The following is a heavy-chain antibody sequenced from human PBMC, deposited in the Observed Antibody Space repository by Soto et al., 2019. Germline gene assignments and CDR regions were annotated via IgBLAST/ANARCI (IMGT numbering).Heavy chain of an antibody. CDR3: ARPPLGGRITMGEEYFQH. J-gene: IGHJ1*01. CDR1: GGTFSSYA. V-gene: IGHV1-69*01. CDR2: IIPIFGTA. D-gene: IGHD3-10*01. Sequence: QVXLVQSGAEVKKPGSSVKVSCKASGGTFSSYAISWVRQAPXQGLXXXXXIIPIFGTANYAQKFQGRVTITADESTSTAYMELSSLRSEDTAVYYCARPPLGGRITMGEEYFQHWGQGTLVTVSS.